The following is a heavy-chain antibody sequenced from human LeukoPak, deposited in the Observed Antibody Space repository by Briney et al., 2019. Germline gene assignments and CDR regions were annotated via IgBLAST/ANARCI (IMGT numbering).Heavy chain of an antibody. CDR1: GFTFSNSP. CDR2: ISSSSSTI. CDR3: ARDRIAAAGLFDY. J-gene: IGHJ4*02. Sequence: GGSLRLSCAASGFTFSNSPMHWVRQAPGKGLEWVSYISSSSSTIYYADSVKGRFTISRDNAKNSLYLQMNSLRAEDTAVYYCARDRIAAAGLFDYWGQGTLVTVSS. V-gene: IGHV3-48*04. D-gene: IGHD6-13*01.